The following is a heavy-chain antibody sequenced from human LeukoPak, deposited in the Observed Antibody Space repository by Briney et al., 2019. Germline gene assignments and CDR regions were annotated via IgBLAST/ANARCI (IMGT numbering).Heavy chain of an antibody. CDR1: GFTFSSYA. CDR2: ISGSGGST. D-gene: IGHD5-18*01. CDR3: ANSVGIQLWNFDY. J-gene: IGHJ4*02. V-gene: IGHV3-23*01. Sequence: GGSLRLSCAASGFTFSSYAMSWVRKAPGKGLEWVSAISGSGGSTYYADSVKGRFTTPRDNSKNTLYLQMNSLRAEDTAVYYCANSVGIQLWNFDYWGQGTLVTVSS.